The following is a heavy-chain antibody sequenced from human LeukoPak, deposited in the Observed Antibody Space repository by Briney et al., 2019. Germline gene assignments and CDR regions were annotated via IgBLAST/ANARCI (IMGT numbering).Heavy chain of an antibody. CDR3: ARGGGRIQLKHYYYYMDV. Sequence: ASVKVSCKASGYTFTSYYMHWVRQAPGQGLEWMGWMNPNSGNTGYAQQFQDRVTMTRNTSISTAYMELSSLRSEDTAVYYCARGGGRIQLKHYYYYMDVWGKGTTVTISS. CDR2: MNPNSGNT. CDR1: GYTFTSYY. J-gene: IGHJ6*03. V-gene: IGHV1-8*02. D-gene: IGHD5-18*01.